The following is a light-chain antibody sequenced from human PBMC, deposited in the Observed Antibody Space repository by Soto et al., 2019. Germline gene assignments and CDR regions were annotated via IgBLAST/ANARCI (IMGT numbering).Light chain of an antibody. J-gene: IGKJ1*01. CDR3: QQYYSSPPT. CDR1: QSVLYSSNNKNY. V-gene: IGKV4-1*01. Sequence: DIVMTQSPDSLAVSLGERATINCKPSQSVLYSSNNKNYLAWYQQKPGQPPKLLIYWASTRESGVPDRFSGSGSGTDFTLTISSLQAEDVAVYYCQQYYSSPPTFGQGT. CDR2: WAS.